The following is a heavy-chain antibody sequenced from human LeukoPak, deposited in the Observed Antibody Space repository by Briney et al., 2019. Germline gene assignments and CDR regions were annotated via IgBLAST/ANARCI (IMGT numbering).Heavy chain of an antibody. CDR3: ARVPDYDILTGYFDY. V-gene: IGHV4-59*01. J-gene: IGHJ4*02. CDR1: GGSISSYY. CDR2: IYYSGST. Sequence: SETLSLTCTVSGGSISSYYWSWIRQPPGKGLEWIGYIYYSGSTNYNPSLKSRVTISVDTSKNQFSPKLSSVTAADTAVYYCARVPDYDILTGYFDYWGQGTLVTVSS. D-gene: IGHD3-9*01.